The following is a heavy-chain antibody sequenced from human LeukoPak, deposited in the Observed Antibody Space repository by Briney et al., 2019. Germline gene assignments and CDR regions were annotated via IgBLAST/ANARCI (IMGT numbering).Heavy chain of an antibody. CDR3: ARREGNSFGYDY. CDR2: IYYSGST. CDR1: GGSISSSSYY. J-gene: IGHJ4*02. V-gene: IGHV4-39*01. Sequence: PSETLSLTCTVSGGSISSSSYYWGWIRQPPGKGLEWIGDIYYSGSTYYNPSLKSRVTMSVDTSKNHFSLKLSSVTAADTAVYYCARREGNSFGYDYWGQGTLVTVSS. D-gene: IGHD5-18*01.